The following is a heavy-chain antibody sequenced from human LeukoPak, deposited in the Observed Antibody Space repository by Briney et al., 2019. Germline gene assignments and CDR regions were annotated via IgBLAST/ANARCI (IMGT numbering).Heavy chain of an antibody. D-gene: IGHD3-22*01. J-gene: IGHJ4*02. Sequence: GASVKVSCKASGYTFTGYYMHWVRQAPGQGLEWMGWINPNSGGTNYAQKFQGRVTMTRDTSISTAYMELSRLRSDDTAVYYCATDYYDSSGYPHYFDYRGQGTLVTVSS. CDR2: INPNSGGT. V-gene: IGHV1-2*02. CDR3: ATDYYDSSGYPHYFDY. CDR1: GYTFTGYY.